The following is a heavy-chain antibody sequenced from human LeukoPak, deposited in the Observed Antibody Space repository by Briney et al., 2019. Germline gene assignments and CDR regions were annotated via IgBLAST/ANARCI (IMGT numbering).Heavy chain of an antibody. J-gene: IGHJ4*02. V-gene: IGHV1-18*01. CDR1: GYTFTSYG. D-gene: IGHD2-21*02. CDR3: ARALCGGDCYSSGYYFDY. CDR2: ISAYNGNT. Sequence: ASVKVSCTASGYTFTSYGISWVRQAPGQGLEWMGWISAYNGNTNYAQKLQGRVTMTTDTSTSTAYMELRSLRSDDTAVYYCARALCGGDCYSSGYYFDYWGQGTLVTVSS.